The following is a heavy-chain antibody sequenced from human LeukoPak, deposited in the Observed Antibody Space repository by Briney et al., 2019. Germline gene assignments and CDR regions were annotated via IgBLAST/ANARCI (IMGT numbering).Heavy chain of an antibody. Sequence: GGSLRLCCAVSGFTFSRYWMTWVRQAPGKGLEWVANIKVDGSEKYYVDAVKGRFTISRDNAKDSLYLQMNGLRAEDTAIYYCARAQWTAFDYYYYMDVWGKGTTVTVSS. J-gene: IGHJ6*03. CDR3: ARAQWTAFDYYYYMDV. V-gene: IGHV3-7*01. CDR2: IKVDGSEK. CDR1: GFTFSRYW. D-gene: IGHD3/OR15-3a*01.